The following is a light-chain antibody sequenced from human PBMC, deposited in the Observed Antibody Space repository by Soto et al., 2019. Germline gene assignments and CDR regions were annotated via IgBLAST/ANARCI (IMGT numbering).Light chain of an antibody. J-gene: IGKJ5*01. CDR3: LQHNSYQSIP. Sequence: SASVGDRVTITCRASQSISSYLNWYQQKPGKAPKLLIYAASSLQSGVPSRFRGSGYGTDFTLNISSLQPEDFGIYYGLQHNSYQSIPFGQGTRPEIK. CDR2: AAS. V-gene: IGKV1-39*01. CDR1: QSISSY.